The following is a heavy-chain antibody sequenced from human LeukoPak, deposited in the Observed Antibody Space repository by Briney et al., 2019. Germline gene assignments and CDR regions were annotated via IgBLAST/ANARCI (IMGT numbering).Heavy chain of an antibody. Sequence: GTLSLTCAVSGGSISSSNWWSWVRQPPGKGLEWVSAISDSGGSTHYADSVKGRFTISRDNSKNTLYLQMNSLRAEDTAVYYCAKDRQLPYSSSRPDYWGQGTLVTVSS. CDR1: GGSISSSN. CDR2: ISDSGGST. D-gene: IGHD6-6*01. CDR3: AKDRQLPYSSSRPDY. V-gene: IGHV3-23*01. J-gene: IGHJ4*02.